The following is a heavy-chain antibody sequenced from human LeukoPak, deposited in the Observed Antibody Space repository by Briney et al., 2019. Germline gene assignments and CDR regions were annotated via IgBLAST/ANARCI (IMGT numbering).Heavy chain of an antibody. CDR1: GYTFTGYY. CDR2: ISAYNGNT. J-gene: IGHJ4*02. V-gene: IGHV1-18*04. Sequence: ASVKVSCKASGYTFTGYYMHWVRQAPGQGLEWMGWISAYNGNTNYAQKLQGRVTMTTDTSTSTAYMELRSLRSDDTAVYYCARDAGGYYDSSGYYRPYFDYWGQGTLVTVSS. CDR3: ARDAGGYYDSSGYYRPYFDY. D-gene: IGHD3-22*01.